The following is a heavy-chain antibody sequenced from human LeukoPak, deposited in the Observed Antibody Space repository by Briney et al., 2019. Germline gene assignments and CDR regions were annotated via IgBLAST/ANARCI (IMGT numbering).Heavy chain of an antibody. CDR2: INPNSGGT. V-gene: IGHV1-2*02. Sequence: GASVKVSCKASGGTFSSYAISWVRQAPGQGLEWMGWINPNSGGTNYAQKFQGRVTMTRDTSISTAYMELSRLRSDDTAVYYCAKGPNAFDIWGQGTMVTVSS. J-gene: IGHJ3*02. CDR1: GGTFSSYA. CDR3: AKGPNAFDI.